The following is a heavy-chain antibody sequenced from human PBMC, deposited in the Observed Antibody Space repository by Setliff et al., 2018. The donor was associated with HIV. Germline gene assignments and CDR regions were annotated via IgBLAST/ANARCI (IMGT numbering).Heavy chain of an antibody. CDR2: VIPVRDMA. D-gene: IGHD4-17*01. V-gene: IGHV1-69*04. CDR3: ARETYFFDVTTFYSYALGV. Sequence: SVKVSCKASGGTLRSYGMTWVRQAPGQGLEWMGTVIPVRDMANYAEKFRGRVTITADRSTSTSYMELRGLRSEDTAVYFCARETYFFDVTTFYSYALGVWGQGTTVTVSS. J-gene: IGHJ6*02. CDR1: GGTLRSYG.